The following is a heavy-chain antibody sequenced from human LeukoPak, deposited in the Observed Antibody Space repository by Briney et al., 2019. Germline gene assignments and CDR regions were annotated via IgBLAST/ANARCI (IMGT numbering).Heavy chain of an antibody. CDR2: FYSATST. V-gene: IGHV3-66*01. D-gene: IGHD3-22*01. Sequence: GGSLRLSCAASGFTVSSNYMSWVRQAPGKGPEWVSLFYSATSTYYADSVKGRFTISRDNSKNTLYLQMNSLRAEDTAVYYCARGSDYYDYWGQGTLVTVSS. CDR3: ARGSDYYDY. CDR1: GFTVSSNY. J-gene: IGHJ4*02.